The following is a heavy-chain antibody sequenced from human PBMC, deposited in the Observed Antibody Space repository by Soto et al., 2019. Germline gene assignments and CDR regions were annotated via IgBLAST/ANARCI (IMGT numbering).Heavy chain of an antibody. CDR2: ISGSGGST. D-gene: IGHD1-26*01. CDR1: GFTFSSYA. CDR3: ARTGEWELDAFDI. V-gene: IGHV3-23*01. J-gene: IGHJ3*02. Sequence: PGGSLRLSCAASGFTFSSYAMNWVRQGPGKGLEWVSVISGSGGSTYYADSVKGRFTISRDNSKNTLYLQMNSLRAEDTAVYYCARTGEWELDAFDIWGQGTMVTVSS.